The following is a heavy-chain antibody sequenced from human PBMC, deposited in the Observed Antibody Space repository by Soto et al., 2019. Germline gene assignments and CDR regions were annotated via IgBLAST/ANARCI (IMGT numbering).Heavy chain of an antibody. CDR1: GGSISSGDYY. Sequence: PSETLSLTCTVSGGSISSGDYYWSWIRQPPGKGLERIGYIYYSGSTYYNPSLKSRVTMSVDTSKNQFSLKLSSVTAADTAVYYCARGLSVTVTTPSYYFDYWGQGTLVTVSS. J-gene: IGHJ4*02. V-gene: IGHV4-30-4*01. CDR3: ARGLSVTVTTPSYYFDY. CDR2: IYYSGST. D-gene: IGHD4-17*01.